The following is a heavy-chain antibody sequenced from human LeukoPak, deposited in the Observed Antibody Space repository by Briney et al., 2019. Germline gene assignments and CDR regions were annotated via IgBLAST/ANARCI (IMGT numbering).Heavy chain of an antibody. CDR2: MNPNSGNT. J-gene: IGHJ6*03. Sequence: ASVKVSCKASGYTFTSYDINWVRQATGQGLEWMGWMNPNSGNTGYAQKFQGRVTMTRNTSISTAYMELSSLRSEDTAVYYCARGVPRTSLPKYYYYYYMDVWGKGTTVTISS. CDR3: ARGVPRTSLPKYYYYYYMDV. CDR1: GYTFTSYD. V-gene: IGHV1-8*01. D-gene: IGHD2-2*01.